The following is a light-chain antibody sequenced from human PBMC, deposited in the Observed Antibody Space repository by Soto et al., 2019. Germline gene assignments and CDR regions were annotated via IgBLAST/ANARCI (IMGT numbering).Light chain of an antibody. CDR1: QTVSSSY. Sequence: EIVLRQSPGTLSLSPGERATLSCRASQTVSSSYLAWYQHKPGQAPRLLIYGVSSRAAGIPDRFSGSGSGTDFTLTISRLEPEDSAVDFCQSETFGEWTKM. CDR2: GVS. J-gene: IGKJ1*01. V-gene: IGKV3-20*01. CDR3: QSET.